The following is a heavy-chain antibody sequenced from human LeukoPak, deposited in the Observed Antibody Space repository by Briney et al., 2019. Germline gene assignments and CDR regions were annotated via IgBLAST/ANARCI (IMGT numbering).Heavy chain of an antibody. CDR1: GFTFSDYY. CDR3: ASEYYDFWSGYHTHMIFDY. Sequence: GGSLRLSCAASGFTFSDYYMSWIRQAPGKGLEWVSYISSSGSTIYYADSVKGRFTISRDNAKNTLYLQMNSLRAEDTAVYYCASEYYDFWSGYHTHMIFDYWGQGTLVTVSS. D-gene: IGHD3-3*01. CDR2: ISSSGSTI. V-gene: IGHV3-11*01. J-gene: IGHJ4*02.